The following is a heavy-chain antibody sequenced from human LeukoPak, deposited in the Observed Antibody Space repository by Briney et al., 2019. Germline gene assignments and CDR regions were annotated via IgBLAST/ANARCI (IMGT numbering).Heavy chain of an antibody. J-gene: IGHJ6*04. CDR3: ARVDGDYHYYYYGMDV. V-gene: IGHV4-34*01. Sequence: SETLSLTCAVYGGSFSGYYWSWIRQPPGKGLEWIGEINHSGTTNYNPSLKSRVIISVDTSKNQFSLKLSSVTAADTAVYYCARVDGDYHYYYYGMDVWGKETTVTVSS. CDR1: GGSFSGYY. D-gene: IGHD4-17*01. CDR2: INHSGTT.